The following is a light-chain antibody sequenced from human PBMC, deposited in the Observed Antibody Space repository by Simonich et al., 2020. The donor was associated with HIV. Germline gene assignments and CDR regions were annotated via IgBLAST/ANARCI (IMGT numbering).Light chain of an antibody. Sequence: AIRMTQSPSSLSASTGERVTITCRASQGISSYLAWYQQKPGKAPKLLIYAASTLQSVVPSRFSGSGSGTDFTLTISCLQSEDFATYYCQQYYSYPQTFGQGTKLEIK. CDR1: QGISSY. CDR2: AAS. J-gene: IGKJ2*01. CDR3: QQYYSYPQT. V-gene: IGKV1-8*01.